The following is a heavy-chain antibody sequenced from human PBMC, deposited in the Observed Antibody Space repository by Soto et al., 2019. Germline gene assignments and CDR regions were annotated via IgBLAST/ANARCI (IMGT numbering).Heavy chain of an antibody. CDR2: IIPIFGTA. Sequence: SVKVSCKASGGTFSSYAISWVRQAPGQGLEWMGGIIPIFGTANYAQKFQGRVTITADKSTSTAYMELSSLRSEDTAVYYCARDLGWNDHYYYGMDVWGQGTTVTVSS. V-gene: IGHV1-69*06. J-gene: IGHJ6*02. CDR3: ARDLGWNDHYYYGMDV. CDR1: GGTFSSYA. D-gene: IGHD1-1*01.